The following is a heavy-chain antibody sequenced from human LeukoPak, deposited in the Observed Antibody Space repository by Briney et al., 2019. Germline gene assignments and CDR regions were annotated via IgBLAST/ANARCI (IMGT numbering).Heavy chain of an antibody. D-gene: IGHD6-6*01. CDR1: GYTFTGNY. CDR2: ISPSGGST. Sequence: ASVKVSCKASGYTFTGNYMHWVRQAPGQGPEWMGVISPSGGSTTYAQKFQGRVTLTTDTSTSTAYMELRSLRSDDTAVYYCARDEGFRAARSFDYWGQGTLVTVSS. J-gene: IGHJ4*02. CDR3: ARDEGFRAARSFDY. V-gene: IGHV1-46*01.